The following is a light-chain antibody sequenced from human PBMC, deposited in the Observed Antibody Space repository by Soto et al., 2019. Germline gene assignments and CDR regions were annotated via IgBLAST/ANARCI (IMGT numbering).Light chain of an antibody. CDR2: GAS. J-gene: IGKJ1*01. V-gene: IGKV3-20*01. Sequence: EIVLTQSPVTLSLSPGERGTLSCRASQSVGTSLAWYQQKPGQAPRLLIYGASNRATGIPDRFSGSGSGTDFTLTISRLESEDLAVYYCQQYDSSPRTFGQGTKVDIK. CDR1: QSVGTS. CDR3: QQYDSSPRT.